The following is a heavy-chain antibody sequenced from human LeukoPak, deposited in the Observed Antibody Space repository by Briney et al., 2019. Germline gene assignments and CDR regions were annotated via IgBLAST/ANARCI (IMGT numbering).Heavy chain of an antibody. CDR3: ARAPLLRFLEWLLDY. Sequence: GGSLRLSCAASGFTFSSYWMSWVRQAPGKGLEWVANIKQDGSEKYYVDSVKGRFTISRDNAKNSLYLQMNSLRAEDTAAYYCARAPLLRFLEWLLDYWGQGTLVTVSS. V-gene: IGHV3-7*05. CDR2: IKQDGSEK. CDR1: GFTFSSYW. D-gene: IGHD3-3*01. J-gene: IGHJ4*02.